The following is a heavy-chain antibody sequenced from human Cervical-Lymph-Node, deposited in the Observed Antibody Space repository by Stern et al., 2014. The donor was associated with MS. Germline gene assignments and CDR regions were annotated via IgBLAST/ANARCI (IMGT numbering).Heavy chain of an antibody. CDR1: GFNFSSYA. CDR3: ARDLVWFGELDWGAMDV. Sequence: VQLVESGGGVVQPGRALRLSCAATGFNFSSYAMQWVRQAPGKGLEWLAVISYDGSKAYYTEYVKGRFTVSRDNSKNTLFLQVSSLRPEDTAEYYCARDLVWFGELDWGAMDVWGHGTTVTVSS. CDR2: ISYDGSKA. J-gene: IGHJ6*02. D-gene: IGHD3-10*01. V-gene: IGHV3-30-3*01.